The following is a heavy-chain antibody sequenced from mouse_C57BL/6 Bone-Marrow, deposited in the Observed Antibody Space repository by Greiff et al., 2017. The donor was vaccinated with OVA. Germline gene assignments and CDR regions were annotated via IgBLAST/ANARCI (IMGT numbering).Heavy chain of an antibody. Sequence: ESGPGPVAPSQSLSITCTVSGLSLPSQALSRVRPPPGTGLEWLGVIWTGGGSNYNSALKSRLSISKNNSESQVFIKMNSLQTDDTAKYYGAKLRRRGYAMDYWGQGTSVTVSS. D-gene: IGHD1-2*01. J-gene: IGHJ4*01. V-gene: IGHV2-9-1*01. CDR2: IWTGGGS. CDR1: GLSLPSQA. CDR3: AKLRRRGYAMDY.